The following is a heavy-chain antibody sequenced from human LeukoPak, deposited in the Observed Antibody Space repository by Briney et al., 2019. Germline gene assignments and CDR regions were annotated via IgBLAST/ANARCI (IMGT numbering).Heavy chain of an antibody. CDR1: GGSISSSSYY. D-gene: IGHD5-18*01. Sequence: SETLSLTCTVSGGSISSSSYYWGWIRQPPGKGLEWIGSIYYSGSTNYNPSLKSRVTISVDTSRNQFSLKLSSVTAADTAVYYCARARGYSYGGYSYGYGYFDYWGQGTLVTVSS. J-gene: IGHJ4*02. V-gene: IGHV4-39*07. CDR3: ARARGYSYGGYSYGYGYFDY. CDR2: IYYSGST.